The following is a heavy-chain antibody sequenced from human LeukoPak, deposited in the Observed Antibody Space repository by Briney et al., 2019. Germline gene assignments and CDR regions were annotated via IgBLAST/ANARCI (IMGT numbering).Heavy chain of an antibody. Sequence: GGSLRLSCAASGFTFSNYWMSWVRQAPGKGLEWVANIKQDGSEKFYVDSVKGRFTISRDNAKNSLYLQMNGLRAEDTAVYYCARNQLLSRYYFDYWGQGTLVTVSS. V-gene: IGHV3-7*01. J-gene: IGHJ4*02. CDR2: IKQDGSEK. D-gene: IGHD2-2*01. CDR1: GFTFSNYW. CDR3: ARNQLLSRYYFDY.